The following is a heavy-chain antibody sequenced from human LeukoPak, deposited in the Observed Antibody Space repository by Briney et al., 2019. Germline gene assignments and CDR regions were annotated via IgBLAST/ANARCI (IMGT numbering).Heavy chain of an antibody. Sequence: SETLSLTCAVYGGSFSGYYWSWIRQPPGKGLEWIGEIDHSGSTNYNPSLKSRVTISVDTSKNQFSLKLSSVTAADTAVYYCARVPRRSSSTSCLPTLMDVWGKGTTVTVSS. CDR3: ARVPRRSSSTSCLPTLMDV. V-gene: IGHV4-34*01. D-gene: IGHD2-2*01. J-gene: IGHJ6*03. CDR1: GGSFSGYY. CDR2: IDHSGST.